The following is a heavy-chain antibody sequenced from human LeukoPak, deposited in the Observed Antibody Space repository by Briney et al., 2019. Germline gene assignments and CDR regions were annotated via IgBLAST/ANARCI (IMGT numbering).Heavy chain of an antibody. V-gene: IGHV4-61*02. D-gene: IGHD2-2*01. CDR3: ARARRDIVVVPAESPNWFDP. CDR1: GGSISSGDYY. J-gene: IGHJ5*02. Sequence: PSQTRSLTCTVSGGSISSGDYYWSWIRQPAGKGLEWIGRIYSSGSTNYNPSLKSRVTISLDTSKNQISLKLSSVTAADTAVYYCARARRDIVVVPAESPNWFDPWGQGTLVTVSS. CDR2: IYSSGST.